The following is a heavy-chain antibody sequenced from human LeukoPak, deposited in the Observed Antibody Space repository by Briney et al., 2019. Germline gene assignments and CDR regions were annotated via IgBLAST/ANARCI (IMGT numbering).Heavy chain of an antibody. CDR2: ISSSSSTI. V-gene: IGHV3-48*02. Sequence: GGSLRLSCAASGFTFSSYSMNWVRQAPGKGLEWVSYISSSSSTIYYADSVKGRFTISRDNAKNSLYLQMNSLRDEDTAIYYCARGLGGSTSRHTFDIWGQGTMVTVSS. D-gene: IGHD2-2*01. J-gene: IGHJ3*02. CDR1: GFTFSSYS. CDR3: ARGLGGSTSRHTFDI.